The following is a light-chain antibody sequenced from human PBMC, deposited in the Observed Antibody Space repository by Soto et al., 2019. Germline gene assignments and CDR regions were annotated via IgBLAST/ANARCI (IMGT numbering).Light chain of an antibody. CDR2: AAS. Sequence: DIQMTQSPSSLSASVGDRVTITCRASQSVSSYLNWYQQKPGQAPKLLIYAASSLQSGVPSRFSGSESGTDFTLTISSLQPEDFATYYCQQSYSISPTFGGGTKVDIK. CDR3: QQSYSISPT. J-gene: IGKJ4*01. CDR1: QSVSSY. V-gene: IGKV1-39*01.